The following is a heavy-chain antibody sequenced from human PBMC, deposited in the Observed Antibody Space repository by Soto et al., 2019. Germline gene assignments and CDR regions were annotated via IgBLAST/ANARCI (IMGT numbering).Heavy chain of an antibody. D-gene: IGHD4-17*01. V-gene: IGHV3-30-3*01. J-gene: IGHJ6*02. Sequence: SCKASGGTFSSYAMHWVRQAPGKGLEWVAVISYDGSNKYYADSVKGRFTISRDNSKNTLYLQMNSLRAEDTAVYYCAREYYGERGYYYGMDVWGQGTTVTVSS. CDR2: ISYDGSNK. CDR3: AREYYGERGYYYGMDV. CDR1: GGTFSSYA.